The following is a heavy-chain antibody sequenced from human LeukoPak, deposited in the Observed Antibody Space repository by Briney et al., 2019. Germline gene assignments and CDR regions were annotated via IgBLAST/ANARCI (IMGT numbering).Heavy chain of an antibody. CDR1: GGSISSGGYS. J-gene: IGHJ6*02. CDR2: IYHSGST. Sequence: SETLSLTCAVSGGSISSGGYSWSWIRQPPGKGLEWIGYIYHSGSTYYNPSLKSRVTISVDRSKNQFSLKLSSVTAADTAVYYCARERDGGYNGMDVWGQGTTVTVSS. V-gene: IGHV4-30-2*01. D-gene: IGHD2-21*02. CDR3: ARERDGGYNGMDV.